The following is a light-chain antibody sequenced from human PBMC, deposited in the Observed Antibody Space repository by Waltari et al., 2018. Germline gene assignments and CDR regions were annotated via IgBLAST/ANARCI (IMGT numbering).Light chain of an antibody. CDR2: EAS. J-gene: IGKJ1*01. Sequence: DIQMTQSPSTLSASIGDRVTIICRASRNVKSWLAWYQQKPGKAPKLLIYEASGLQSGVPSRFSGSGSGTEFTLTISGLQPDDFASYYCLQYNNYPWTFGQGTKVEIK. CDR3: LQYNNYPWT. V-gene: IGKV1-5*03. CDR1: RNVKSW.